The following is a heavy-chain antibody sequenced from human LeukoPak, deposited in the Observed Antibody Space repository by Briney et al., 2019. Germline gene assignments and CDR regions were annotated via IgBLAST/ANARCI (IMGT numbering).Heavy chain of an antibody. D-gene: IGHD3-3*01. CDR3: ARGWLLWYYFDY. Sequence: SETLTLTCTVSGGSISSGSYYWSWIRQPAGKGLEWIGRIYTSGSTNYNPSLKSRVTISVDTSKNQFSLKLSSVTAADTAVYYCARGWLLWYYFDYWGQGTLVTVSS. J-gene: IGHJ4*02. V-gene: IGHV4-61*02. CDR1: GGSISSGSYY. CDR2: IYTSGST.